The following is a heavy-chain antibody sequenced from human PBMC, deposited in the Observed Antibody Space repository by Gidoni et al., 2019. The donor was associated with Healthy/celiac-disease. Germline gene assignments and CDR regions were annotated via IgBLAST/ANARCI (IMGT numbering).Heavy chain of an antibody. Sequence: QVQLVQSGAEVKKPGSSVKVSCKASGGTFSSYAISWVRQAPGRGLEWMGGIIPIFGTANYAQKFQGRVTITADESTSTAYMELSSLRSEDTAVYYCARRYYYDSSGYYYYFDYWGQGTLVTVSS. CDR1: GGTFSSYA. V-gene: IGHV1-69*01. CDR3: ARRYYYDSSGYYYYFDY. CDR2: IIPIFGTA. J-gene: IGHJ4*02. D-gene: IGHD3-22*01.